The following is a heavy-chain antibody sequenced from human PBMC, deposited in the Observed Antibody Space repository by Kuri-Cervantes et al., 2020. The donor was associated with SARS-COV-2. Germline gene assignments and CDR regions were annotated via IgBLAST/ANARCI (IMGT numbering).Heavy chain of an antibody. Sequence: GGSLRLSCAASGFTFSSYAMSWVRQAPGKGLEWVSVIYSGGSSTYYADSVKGRFTISRDNSKNTLYLQMNSLRAEDTAVYYCAKSPFWFAGVSPWGQGTLVTVSS. CDR2: IYSGGSST. CDR1: GFTFSSYA. J-gene: IGHJ5*02. CDR3: AKSPFWFAGVSP. V-gene: IGHV3-23*03. D-gene: IGHD3-3*01.